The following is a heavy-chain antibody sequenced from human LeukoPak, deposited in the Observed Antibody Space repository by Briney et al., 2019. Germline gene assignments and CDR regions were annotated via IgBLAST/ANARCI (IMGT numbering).Heavy chain of an antibody. J-gene: IGHJ4*02. CDR2: VDYSGGT. Sequence: PSETLSLTCTVSGASISNPDYYWGWIRQPPGKGLEWNGSVDYSGGTYYNPSLNGRVTIAVDTSSDQVSMNLKSVTAADTAVYYCARRSNKGPYSYITNDYWGQGTLVTVSS. V-gene: IGHV4-39*01. D-gene: IGHD5-18*01. CDR3: ARRSNKGPYSYITNDY. CDR1: GASISNPDYY.